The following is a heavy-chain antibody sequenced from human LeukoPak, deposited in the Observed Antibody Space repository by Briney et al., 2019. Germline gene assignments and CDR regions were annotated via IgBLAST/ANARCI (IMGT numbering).Heavy chain of an antibody. CDR3: VRDRARRVIIDL. CDR2: IGSSGSPI. J-gene: IGHJ5*02. D-gene: IGHD2-21*01. CDR1: GFTFSDYY. V-gene: IGHV3-11*04. Sequence: GGSLRLSCAASGFTFSDYYMNWIRQAPGKGLEWISYIGSSGSPIHYSDSVKGRFTISRDNTKNSLFLQMTNLRVEDTAVYYCVRDRARRVIIDLWGQGSLVTVSS.